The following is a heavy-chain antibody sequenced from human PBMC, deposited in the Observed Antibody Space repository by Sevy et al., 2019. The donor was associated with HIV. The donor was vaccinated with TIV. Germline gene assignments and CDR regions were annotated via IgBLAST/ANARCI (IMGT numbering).Heavy chain of an antibody. D-gene: IGHD3-16*01. CDR2: IIPIFGSA. Sequence: ASVKVACKASGGTFSSYGITWVRQAPGQGLEWMGEIIPIFGSANYGQTFQGRVTMTADQYTRTANMEFSSLRSDDTAVYYCARGGGLSPHHWLDPWGQGTLVTVSS. CDR1: GGTFSSYG. CDR3: ARGGGLSPHHWLDP. J-gene: IGHJ5*02. V-gene: IGHV1-69*13.